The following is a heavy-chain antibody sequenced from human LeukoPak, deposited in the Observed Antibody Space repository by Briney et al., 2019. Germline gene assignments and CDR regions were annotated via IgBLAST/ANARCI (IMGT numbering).Heavy chain of an antibody. CDR2: INHSGST. CDR1: GGSFSGYY. V-gene: IGHV4-34*01. CDR3: ARVPAAMRNFDY. D-gene: IGHD2-2*01. J-gene: IGHJ4*02. Sequence: SETLSLTCAVYGGSFSGYYWGWIRQPPGKGLEWIGEINHSGSTNYNPSLKSRVTISVDRSKNQFSLKLSSVTAADTAVYYCARVPAAMRNFDYWGQGTLVTVSS.